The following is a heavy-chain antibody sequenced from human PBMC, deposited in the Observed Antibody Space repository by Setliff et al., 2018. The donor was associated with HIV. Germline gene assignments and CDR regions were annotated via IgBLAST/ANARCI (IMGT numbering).Heavy chain of an antibody. CDR3: AKPYRGSVVRDQGYMDV. D-gene: IGHD3-10*01. V-gene: IGHV3-30*07. CDR2: MSYDGNNK. J-gene: IGHJ6*03. CDR1: GFTFSSYA. Sequence: GGSLRLSCAASGFTFSSYAMHWVRQAPGKGLEWVAVMSYDGNNKYYADSVKGRFTISGDNSKNTLYLQMNSLRAEETAVYYCAKPYRGSVVRDQGYMDVWGKGTTVTVSS.